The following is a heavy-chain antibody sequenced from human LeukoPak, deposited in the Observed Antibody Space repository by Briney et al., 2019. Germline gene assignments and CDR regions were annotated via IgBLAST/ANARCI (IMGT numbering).Heavy chain of an antibody. J-gene: IGHJ5*02. Sequence: ASVKVSCKASGYTFTGYYMHWVRQAPGQGLEWMGWINPNSGGTNYAQKFQGWVTMTRDTSISTAYMELSRLRSDDTAVYYCARERVRGVRTIYNWFDPWGQGTLVTVSS. CDR1: GYTFTGYY. CDR3: ARERVRGVRTIYNWFDP. V-gene: IGHV1-2*04. CDR2: INPNSGGT. D-gene: IGHD3-10*01.